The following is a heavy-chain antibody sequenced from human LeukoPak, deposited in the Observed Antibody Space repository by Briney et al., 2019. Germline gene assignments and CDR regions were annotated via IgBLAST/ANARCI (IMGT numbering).Heavy chain of an antibody. J-gene: IGHJ4*02. V-gene: IGHV4-34*01. CDR3: ARDGVYYDSGGYYYAVYFDY. D-gene: IGHD3-22*01. CDR1: GGSFSGYY. CDR2: INHSGST. Sequence: SETLSLTCAVYGGSFSGYYWSWIRQPPGKGLEWIGEINHSGSTNYNPSLKSRVTISVDTSKNQFSLKLSSVTAADTAVYYCARDGVYYDSGGYYYAVYFDYWGQGTLVTVSS.